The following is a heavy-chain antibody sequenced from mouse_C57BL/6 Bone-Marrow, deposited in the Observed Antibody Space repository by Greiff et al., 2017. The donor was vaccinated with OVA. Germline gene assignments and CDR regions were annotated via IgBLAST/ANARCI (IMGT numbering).Heavy chain of an antibody. J-gene: IGHJ3*01. CDR1: GYTFTNYW. D-gene: IGHD1-1*01. CDR3: ARGYYYGSSFSWFAY. CDR2: IYPGGGYT. V-gene: IGHV1-63*01. Sequence: VKLQQSGAELVRPGTSVKMSCKASGYTFTNYWIGWAKQRPGHGLEWIGDIYPGGGYTNYNEKFKGKATLTADKSSSTAYMQFSSLTSEDSAIYYCARGYYYGSSFSWFAYWGQGTLVTVSA.